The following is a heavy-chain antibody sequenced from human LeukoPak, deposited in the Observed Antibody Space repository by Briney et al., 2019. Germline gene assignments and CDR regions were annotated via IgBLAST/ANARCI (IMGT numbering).Heavy chain of an antibody. CDR1: GDSVSSNSAA. CDR2: TYYRSKWYN. Sequence: SQTLSLTCAISGDSVSSNSAAWNWIRQSPSRGLEWLGRTYYRSKWYNDYAVSVKSRITINPDTSKNQFSLQLNSVTPEDTAVYYCAREPLPWWVSPYYYGMDVWGQGTTVTVSS. V-gene: IGHV6-1*01. J-gene: IGHJ6*02. D-gene: IGHD2-15*01. CDR3: AREPLPWWVSPYYYGMDV.